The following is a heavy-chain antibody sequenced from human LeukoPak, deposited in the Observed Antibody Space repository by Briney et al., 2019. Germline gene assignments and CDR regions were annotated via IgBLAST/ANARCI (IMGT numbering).Heavy chain of an antibody. CDR3: ARDRYAEEMATIPHY. CDR1: GITFSSYS. V-gene: IGHV3-48*01. J-gene: IGHJ4*02. Sequence: GGSLRLSCVASGITFSSYSMNWVRQAPGKGLEWVSYISSFSGTINYADSVKGRFTISRDNAKNSLYLQMNSLRAEDTAVYYCARDRYAEEMATIPHYWGQGTLVTVSS. CDR2: ISSFSGTI. D-gene: IGHD5-24*01.